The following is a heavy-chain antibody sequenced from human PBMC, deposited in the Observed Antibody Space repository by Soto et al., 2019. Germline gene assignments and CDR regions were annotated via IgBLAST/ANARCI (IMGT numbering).Heavy chain of an antibody. Sequence: ASVKVSCKAPGYTFTSYGISWVRQAPGQGLEWMGWISAYNGNTNYAQKLQGRVTMTTDTSTSTAYMELRSLRSDDTAVYYRARGRDILTGYYNVPYFDYWGQGTLVTVSS. CDR1: GYTFTSYG. V-gene: IGHV1-18*01. D-gene: IGHD3-9*01. CDR3: ARGRDILTGYYNVPYFDY. J-gene: IGHJ4*02. CDR2: ISAYNGNT.